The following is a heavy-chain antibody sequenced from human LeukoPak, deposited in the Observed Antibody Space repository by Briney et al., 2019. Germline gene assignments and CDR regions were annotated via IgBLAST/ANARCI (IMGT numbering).Heavy chain of an antibody. V-gene: IGHV3-30*18. Sequence: PRRALRHSRAASVFTFSSYGMHWVRQAPGKGVEWVAVISYDGSNKYYADSVKGRFTISRDNSKNTLYLQMNSLRAEDTAVYYCAKGGFDSSGYWPPPWDYFDYWGQGTLVTVSS. CDR3: AKGGFDSSGYWPPPWDYFDY. CDR2: ISYDGSNK. CDR1: VFTFSSYG. D-gene: IGHD3-22*01. J-gene: IGHJ4*02.